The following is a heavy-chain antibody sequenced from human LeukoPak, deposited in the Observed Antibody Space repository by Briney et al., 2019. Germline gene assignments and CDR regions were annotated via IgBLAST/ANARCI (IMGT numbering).Heavy chain of an antibody. CDR1: GGSISSSSYF. J-gene: IGHJ4*02. V-gene: IGHV4-39*01. CDR2: IYYSGST. Sequence: SETLSLTCTVSGGSISSSSYFWAWIRQPPGKGLEWIGSIYYSGSTYYNPSLNSRATISVDTSKNQFSLSLSSVTAADTAVYYCARLITAFQAFDSWGQGTLVTVSS. CDR3: ARLITAFQAFDS. D-gene: IGHD3-16*01.